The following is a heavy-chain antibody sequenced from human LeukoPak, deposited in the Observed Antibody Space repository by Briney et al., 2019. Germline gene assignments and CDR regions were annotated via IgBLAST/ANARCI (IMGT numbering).Heavy chain of an antibody. Sequence: GRSLRLACAASGFTFSSCGLHWVRQAQGKGLEWVAVIWYDGTKKYYADSVRGRFTISRDDSKNTLYLQMNSLRAEDTAVYYCAKDQGGLPEGPPLSNDFWGQGTLVTVSS. CDR2: IWYDGTKK. J-gene: IGHJ4*02. V-gene: IGHV3-33*06. CDR1: GFTFSSCG. CDR3: AKDQGGLPEGPPLSNDF. D-gene: IGHD5-12*01.